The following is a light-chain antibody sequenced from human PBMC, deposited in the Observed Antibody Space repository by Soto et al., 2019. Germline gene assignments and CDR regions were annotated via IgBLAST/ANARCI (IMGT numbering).Light chain of an antibody. V-gene: IGKV3-15*01. CDR3: QQYDNWPPLT. Sequence: EIVMTQSPATLSVSPGERATLSCRASQSVSSNLAWYQQIPGQAPRLLIYGASTRATGIPDRFSGSGSGTEFTLTISGLQSEDFALYYCQQYDNWPPLTFGGGTKVEIK. CDR1: QSVSSN. J-gene: IGKJ4*01. CDR2: GAS.